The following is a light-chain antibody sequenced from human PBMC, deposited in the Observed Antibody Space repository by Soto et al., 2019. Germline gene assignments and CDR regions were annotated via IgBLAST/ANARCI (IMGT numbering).Light chain of an antibody. CDR2: EVS. CDR3: SSYAGSNILV. CDR1: SNDVGGYDY. Sequence: QSALTQPPSASGSPGQSVTISCTGTSNDVGGYDYVSWYQQHPGKAPKLMIYEVSKRPSGVPDRFSGSKSGNTASLTVSGLQAGDEADYYCSSYAGSNILVFGGGTQLTVL. J-gene: IGLJ2*01. V-gene: IGLV2-8*01.